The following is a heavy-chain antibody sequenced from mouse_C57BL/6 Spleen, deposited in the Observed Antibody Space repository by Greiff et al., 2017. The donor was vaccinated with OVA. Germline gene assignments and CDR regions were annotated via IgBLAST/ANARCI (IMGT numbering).Heavy chain of an antibody. CDR1: GYTFTSYW. CDR2: IDPSDGYT. J-gene: IGHJ2*01. V-gene: IGHV1-50*01. D-gene: IGHD1-1*01. CDR3: ARSITTEVATDY. Sequence: QVQLQQPGAELVKPGASVKLSCKASGYTFTSYWMQWVKQRPGQGLEWIGEIDPSDGYTNYNQKFKGKATLTVDTSSSTAYMQLSSLTSEDSAVXYCARSITTEVATDYWGQGTTLTVSS.